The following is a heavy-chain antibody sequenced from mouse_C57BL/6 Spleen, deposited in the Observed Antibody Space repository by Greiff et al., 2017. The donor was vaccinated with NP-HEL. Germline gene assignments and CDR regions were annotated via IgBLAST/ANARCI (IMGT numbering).Heavy chain of an antibody. J-gene: IGHJ3*01. Sequence: VQLQQSGPELVKPGASVKISCKASGYSLTGYYMNWVKQSPEKSLEWIGEINPSTGGTTYNQKFKAKATLTVDKSSSTAYMQVKSLTSEDSAVYYCAREISYGGKGTVVTVSA. CDR3: AREISY. V-gene: IGHV1-42*01. CDR1: GYSLTGYY. CDR2: INPSTGGT.